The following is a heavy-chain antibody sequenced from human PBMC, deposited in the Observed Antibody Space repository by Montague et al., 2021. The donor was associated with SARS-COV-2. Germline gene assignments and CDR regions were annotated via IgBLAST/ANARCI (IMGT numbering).Heavy chain of an antibody. V-gene: IGHV3-30*04. CDR3: ANQLVGLYGMDV. J-gene: IGHJ6*02. CDR2: ISYDGSNK. CDR1: GFTFSSYA. Sequence: SLRLSCAASGFTFSSYAMHWVCQAPGKGLEWVAVISYDGSNKYYADSVKGRFTISRDNSKNTLYLQMNSLRAEDTAVYYGANQLVGLYGMDVWGQGTTVTVSS. D-gene: IGHD2-21*01.